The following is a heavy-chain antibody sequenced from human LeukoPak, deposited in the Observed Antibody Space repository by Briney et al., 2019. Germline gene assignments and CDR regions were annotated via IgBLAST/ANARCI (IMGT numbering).Heavy chain of an antibody. D-gene: IGHD4-23*01. CDR2: IYYSGNT. CDR3: ANSANYGGNSGCFDY. V-gene: IGHV4-39*01. Sequence: SETLSLTCTVSGGSISSSSYCWGWIRQPPGKGLEWIGSIYYSGNTYYNPSLKSRVTISIDTSKNQFSLKLSSVTAADTAVYYCANSANYGGNSGCFDYWGQGTLVTVSS. CDR1: GGSISSSSYC. J-gene: IGHJ4*02.